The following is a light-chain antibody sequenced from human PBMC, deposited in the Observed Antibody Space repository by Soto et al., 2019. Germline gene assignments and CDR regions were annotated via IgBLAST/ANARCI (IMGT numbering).Light chain of an antibody. V-gene: IGLV2-14*01. CDR2: DVS. CDR1: SSDVGGYNY. CDR3: SSYTSSSTYVV. J-gene: IGLJ2*01. Sequence: QSALTQPASVSGSPGQSITISCTGTSSDVGGYNYVSWYQQHPGKAPKLMIYDVSNRPSGVSNRVSGSKSGNTASLTISGLEAEDEAYYYCSSYTSSSTYVVFGGGTTLTVL.